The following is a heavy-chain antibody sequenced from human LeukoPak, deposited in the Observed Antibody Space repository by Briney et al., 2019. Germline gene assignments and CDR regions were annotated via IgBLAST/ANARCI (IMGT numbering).Heavy chain of an antibody. CDR3: ATDYGSGTPGDRELDY. CDR2: ISWNSGSI. V-gene: IGHV3-9*01. D-gene: IGHD3-10*01. J-gene: IGHJ4*02. CDR1: GFTFDDYA. Sequence: GGSLRLSCAASGFTFDDYAMHWVRQAPGKGLEWVSGISWNSGSIGYADSVKGRFTISRDNAKNSLYLQMNSLRAEDTALYYCATDYGSGTPGDRELDYWGQGTLVTVSS.